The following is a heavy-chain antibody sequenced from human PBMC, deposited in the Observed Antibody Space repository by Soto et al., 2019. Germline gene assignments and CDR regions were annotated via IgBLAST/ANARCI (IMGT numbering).Heavy chain of an antibody. J-gene: IGHJ4*02. Sequence: ASVKVSCKASGYTFTSYGISWVRQAPGQGLEWMGWISAYNGNTNCAQKLQGRVTMTTDTSTSTAYMELRSLRSDDTAVYYCAFNYYDSSGRLLFDYWGQGTLVTVSS. CDR3: AFNYYDSSGRLLFDY. CDR1: GYTFTSYG. D-gene: IGHD3-22*01. V-gene: IGHV1-18*04. CDR2: ISAYNGNT.